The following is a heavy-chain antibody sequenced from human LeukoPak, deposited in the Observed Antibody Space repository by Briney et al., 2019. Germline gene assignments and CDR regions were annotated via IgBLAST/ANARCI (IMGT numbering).Heavy chain of an antibody. CDR2: IYHSGST. D-gene: IGHD5-18*01. J-gene: IGHJ4*02. Sequence: SQTLSLTCAVSGGSISSGGYSWSWVRQPPGKGLEWIGYIYHSGSTYYNPSLKSRVTISVDRSKNQFSLKLSSVTAADTAVYYCARGRGDTAMSLWGQGTLVTVSS. V-gene: IGHV4-30-2*01. CDR3: ARGRGDTAMSL. CDR1: GGSISSGGYS.